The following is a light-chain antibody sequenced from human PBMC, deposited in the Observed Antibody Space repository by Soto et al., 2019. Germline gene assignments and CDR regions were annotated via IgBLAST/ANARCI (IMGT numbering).Light chain of an antibody. J-gene: IGKJ5*01. CDR2: NAS. Sequence: EIVLTQSPAAPSLSPAERAILSRKPSQSVSTFLAWFQQKPGQPPRLLIYNASNRTTGIPASFSGCGSGTDFTLTISSLEPEDLAVYYCQQRGDWPPITFGQSTRLEIK. CDR1: QSVSTF. CDR3: QQRGDWPPIT. V-gene: IGKV3-11*01.